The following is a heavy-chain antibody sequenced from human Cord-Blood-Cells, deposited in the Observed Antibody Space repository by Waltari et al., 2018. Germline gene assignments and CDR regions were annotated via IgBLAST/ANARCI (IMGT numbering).Heavy chain of an antibody. CDR3: ARILNTENWGRGAFDI. D-gene: IGHD7-27*01. CDR2: INHREST. J-gene: IGHJ3*02. Sequence: QVQLQQWGAGLLKPSETLSPTCAVYGGSLSGYYRSWIRQPPGKGLEWIGEINHRESTNYNPSLKSRVTISVYTSKNQFSLKLSSVTAADTAVYYCARILNTENWGRGAFDIWGQGTMVTVSS. CDR1: GGSLSGYY. V-gene: IGHV4-34*01.